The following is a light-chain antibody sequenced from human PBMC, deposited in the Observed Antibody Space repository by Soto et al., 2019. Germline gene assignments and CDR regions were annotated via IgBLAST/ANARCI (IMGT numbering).Light chain of an antibody. J-gene: IGKJ5*01. Sequence: EIVLTQSPVPLSASPGESATLACRASQSVDNNVAWSQQKPGQAPRLLIVGAFARATGIPARFSGSGSGSEFTLTISGLQSEDFAVYYCQQYNDRPPITFGQGTRLE. V-gene: IGKV3-15*01. CDR2: GAF. CDR3: QQYNDRPPIT. CDR1: QSVDNN.